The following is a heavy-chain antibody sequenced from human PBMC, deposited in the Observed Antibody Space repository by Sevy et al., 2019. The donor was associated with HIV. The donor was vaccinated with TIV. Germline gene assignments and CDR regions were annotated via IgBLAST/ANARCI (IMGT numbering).Heavy chain of an antibody. CDR1: GFNFRNYS. J-gene: IGHJ4*02. CDR2: ISSGSGTI. Sequence: GGCLRLSCAASGFNFRNYSMTWVRQAPGKGLDWVSYISSGSGTIHYADSVKDRFTISRDNAKNSLFLQMNSLRDEDTAIYYCASPYCSGDDCYSELDYWGQGILVTVSS. D-gene: IGHD2-15*01. V-gene: IGHV3-48*02. CDR3: ASPYCSGDDCYSELDY.